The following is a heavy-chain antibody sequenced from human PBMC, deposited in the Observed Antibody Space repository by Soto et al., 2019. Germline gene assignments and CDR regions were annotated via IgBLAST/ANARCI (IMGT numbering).Heavy chain of an antibody. CDR1: GYSFTSYW. V-gene: IGHV5-10-1*01. CDR2: IDPSDSYT. Sequence: EVQLVQSGAEVKKPGESLRISCKGSGYSFTSYWISWVRQMPGKGLEWMGRIDPSDSYTNYSPSFQGHVTIPADKSISPAYLQWSSLKASDPAMYYCATLRVGFGALLTSWGQGTLVTVSS. CDR3: ATLRVGFGALLTS. D-gene: IGHD3-10*01. J-gene: IGHJ5*02.